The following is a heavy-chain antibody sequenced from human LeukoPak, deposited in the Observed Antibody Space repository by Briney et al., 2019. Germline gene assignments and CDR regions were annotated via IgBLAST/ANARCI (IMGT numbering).Heavy chain of an antibody. CDR2: SSGSTI. CDR1: GFTFSSYE. Sequence: SGGSLRLSCAASGFTFSSYEMNWVRQAPGKGLEWVSSSGSTIYYADSVKGRFTIPRDNAKNSLYLQMNSLRAEDTAVYYCAELGITMIGGVWGKGTTVTISS. CDR3: AELGITMIGGV. J-gene: IGHJ6*04. D-gene: IGHD3-10*02. V-gene: IGHV3-48*03.